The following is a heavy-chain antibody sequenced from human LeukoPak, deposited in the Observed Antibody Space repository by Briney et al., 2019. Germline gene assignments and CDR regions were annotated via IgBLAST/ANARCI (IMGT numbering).Heavy chain of an antibody. Sequence: GGSLRLSCAASGFTFSSYAMSWVRQAPGKGLEWVSAISGSGGSTYYADSVKGRFTISRDNSKNMLYLQMNNLSFDDTAVYFCAKDPQRILYFFENWGQGTLVTVSS. CDR3: AKDPQRILYFFEN. CDR1: GFTFSSYA. CDR2: ISGSGGST. J-gene: IGHJ4*02. V-gene: IGHV3-23*01. D-gene: IGHD2-15*01.